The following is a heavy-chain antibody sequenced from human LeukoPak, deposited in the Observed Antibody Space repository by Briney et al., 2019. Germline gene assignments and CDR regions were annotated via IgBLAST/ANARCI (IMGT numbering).Heavy chain of an antibody. D-gene: IGHD3-22*01. V-gene: IGHV1-8*01. CDR2: MNPNSGNT. Sequence: ASVKVSCEASGYTFTSYDINWVRQATGQGLEWMGWMNPNSGNTGYAQKFQGRVTMTRNTSISTAYMELSSLRSEDTAVYYCARGNLFSMIGRQKTDYWGQGTLVTVSS. CDR1: GYTFTSYD. J-gene: IGHJ4*02. CDR3: ARGNLFSMIGRQKTDY.